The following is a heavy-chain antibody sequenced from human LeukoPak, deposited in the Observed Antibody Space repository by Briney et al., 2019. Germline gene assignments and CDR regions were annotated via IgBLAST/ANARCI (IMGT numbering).Heavy chain of an antibody. CDR2: INSDGSST. V-gene: IGHV3-74*01. CDR3: ARDTSGEVGYFDY. Sequence: GGSLRLSCAASGFTFGGYWMHWVRQAPGKGLVWVSRINSDGSSTSYADFVKGRFTISRDNAKNTLYLQMNSLRAEDTAVYYCARDTSGEVGYFDYWGQGTLVTVSS. J-gene: IGHJ4*02. D-gene: IGHD3-16*01. CDR1: GFTFGGYW.